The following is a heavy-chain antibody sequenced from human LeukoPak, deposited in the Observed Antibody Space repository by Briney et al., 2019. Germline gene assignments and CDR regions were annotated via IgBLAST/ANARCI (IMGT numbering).Heavy chain of an antibody. V-gene: IGHV1-18*01. D-gene: IGHD5-12*01. CDR1: GYSFTNYD. CDR3: ASLVATIDDAFDI. Sequence: ASVKVSCKASGYSFTNYDINWVRQAPGQGLEWMGWISAYNGNTNYAQKLQGRVTMTTDTSTSTAYMELRSLRSDDTAVYYCASLVATIDDAFDIWGQGTMVTVSS. J-gene: IGHJ3*02. CDR2: ISAYNGNT.